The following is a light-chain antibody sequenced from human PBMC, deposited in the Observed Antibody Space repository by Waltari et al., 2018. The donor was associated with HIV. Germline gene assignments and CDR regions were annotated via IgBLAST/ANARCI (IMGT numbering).Light chain of an antibody. Sequence: DIVMTQSPDSLAVSLGAMATVPCTSSRTVLYNRNYLAWYQQKPGQAPKVLIYWASTRAFGVPDRFSGSGSVTDFSLTISRVQADDVAIYYCQQYYTLRSTFGGGTKIEI. V-gene: IGKV4-1*01. CDR3: QQYYTLRST. J-gene: IGKJ4*01. CDR2: WAS. CDR1: RTVLYNRNY.